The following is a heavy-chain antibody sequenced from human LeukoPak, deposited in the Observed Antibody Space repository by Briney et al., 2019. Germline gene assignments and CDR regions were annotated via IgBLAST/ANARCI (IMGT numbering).Heavy chain of an antibody. D-gene: IGHD3-16*02. CDR1: GFTFSSYG. CDR2: IRYDGSNK. Sequence: PGGSLRLSCAASGFTFSSYGMHWVRQAPGAGLEWVAFIRYDGSNKYYADSVKGRFTISRDNSKNTLYLQMNSLRAEDTAVYYCANYVWGSYHYFEYWGQGTLVTVSS. CDR3: ANYVWGSYHYFEY. V-gene: IGHV3-30*02. J-gene: IGHJ4*02.